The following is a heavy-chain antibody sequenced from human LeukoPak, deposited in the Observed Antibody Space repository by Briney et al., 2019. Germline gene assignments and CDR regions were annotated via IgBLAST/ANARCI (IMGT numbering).Heavy chain of an antibody. CDR2: MTSTSHI. J-gene: IGHJ4*02. CDR1: GFTFSSYN. Sequence: PGGSLRLSCAASGFTFSSYNLNWVRKAPGKGLEWVSSMTSTSHIYYADSVKGRFTISRDNAKNSLYLQMNSLRAEDTAVYCCARDLDFWSGYKDYWGQGTLVTVSS. D-gene: IGHD3-3*01. CDR3: ARDLDFWSGYKDY. V-gene: IGHV3-21*01.